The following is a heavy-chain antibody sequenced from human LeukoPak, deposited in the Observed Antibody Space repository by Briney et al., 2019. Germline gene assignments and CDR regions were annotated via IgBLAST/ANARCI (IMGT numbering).Heavy chain of an antibody. CDR3: ARGRGLPVRPPNEGFLDY. V-gene: IGHV3-23*01. Sequence: GGSLRLSCIASGFTFRDYAMSWFRQAPGKGLEWVSGISGSGVNTYYANSVKGRFTISRDKFMNTLYLQMNSLRAEDTAVYYCARGRGLPVRPPNEGFLDYWGRGTLVTVSS. J-gene: IGHJ4*02. CDR1: GFTFRDYA. CDR2: ISGSGVNT. D-gene: IGHD6-6*01.